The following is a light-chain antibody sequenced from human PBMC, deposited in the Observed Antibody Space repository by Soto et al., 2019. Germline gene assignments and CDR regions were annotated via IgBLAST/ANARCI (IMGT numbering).Light chain of an antibody. J-gene: IGKJ1*01. Sequence: DIQMTQSPSTLSGSVGDRVTITCRASQTISSWLAWYQQKPGKAPKLLIYQESTLKSGVPSRFSGSGSGTEFTLTISSLQPDDFETYYCQHYNSYSEAFGQGTKVELQ. V-gene: IGKV1-5*03. CDR2: QES. CDR1: QTISSW. CDR3: QHYNSYSEA.